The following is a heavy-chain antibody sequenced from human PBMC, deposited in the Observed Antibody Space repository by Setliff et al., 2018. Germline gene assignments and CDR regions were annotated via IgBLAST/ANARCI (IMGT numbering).Heavy chain of an antibody. CDR3: ARDHVYGSQYYYYYYGMDV. Sequence: GGSLRLSCAASGFTFSSYAMSWVRQAPGKGLEWISYISSSSITIYYADSVKGRFTISRDNAKNSLYLQMNSLRAEDTAVYYCARDHVYGSQYYYYYYGMDVWGQGTTVTVSS. CDR1: GFTFSSYA. D-gene: IGHD3-10*01. J-gene: IGHJ6*02. V-gene: IGHV3-48*01. CDR2: ISSSSITI.